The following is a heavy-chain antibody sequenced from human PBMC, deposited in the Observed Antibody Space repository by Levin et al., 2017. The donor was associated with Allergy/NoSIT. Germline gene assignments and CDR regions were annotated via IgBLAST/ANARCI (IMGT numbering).Heavy chain of an antibody. CDR1: DGSISSGDYS. J-gene: IGHJ3*02. V-gene: IGHV4-30-2*01. CDR3: ARGPRWATVTTDAFDI. Sequence: SETLSLTCVVSDGSISSGDYSWSWIRQPPGKGLEWIGYIYHSGSTYYNPSLKSRVTISVDRSKNQFSLKLSSVTAADTAVYYCARGPRWATVTTDAFDIWGQGTMVTVSS. D-gene: IGHD4-17*01. CDR2: IYHSGST.